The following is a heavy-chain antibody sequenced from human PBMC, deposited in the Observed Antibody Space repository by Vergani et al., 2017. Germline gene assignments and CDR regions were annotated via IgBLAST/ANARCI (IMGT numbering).Heavy chain of an antibody. CDR3: ARQGAGGYSYGTYNWFDP. CDR1: GGSISSYY. Sequence: QVQLQESGPGLVKPSETLSLTCTVSGGSISSYYWSWIRQPPGKGLEWIGYIYYSGSTNYNPSLKSRVTISVDTSKNQFSLKLSSVTAADTAVYYWARQGAGGYSYGTYNWFDPWGQGTLVTVSS. V-gene: IGHV4-59*08. D-gene: IGHD5-18*01. CDR2: IYYSGST. J-gene: IGHJ5*02.